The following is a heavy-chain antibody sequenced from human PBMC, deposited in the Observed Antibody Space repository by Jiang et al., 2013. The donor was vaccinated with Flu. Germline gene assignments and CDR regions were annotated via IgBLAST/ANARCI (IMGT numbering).Heavy chain of an antibody. Sequence: GSGLVKPSETLSLTCTVSGGSISSYYWNWIRQPPGKGLEWIGYISYSGSTNYNPSLKSRVTISVDTSKNQLSLKLTSVTAADTALYYCARLREEYTRLSWFAPWGQGTLVTVSS. CDR3: ARLREEYTRLSWFAP. CDR2: ISYSGST. D-gene: IGHD6-6*01. V-gene: IGHV4-59*08. CDR1: GGSISSYY. J-gene: IGHJ5*02.